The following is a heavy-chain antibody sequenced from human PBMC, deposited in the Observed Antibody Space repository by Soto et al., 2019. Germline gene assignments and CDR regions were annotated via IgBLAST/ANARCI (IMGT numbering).Heavy chain of an antibody. CDR3: ARSGDYDYYYGMDV. V-gene: IGHV3-33*01. D-gene: IGHD4-17*01. Sequence: QAELVESGGGVVQPGRSLRLSCAASGFTFSTYGMHWVRQAPGKGLEWVAVIWYDGSNKYYADSVKGRFTISRDNSKNTLCLHMNSLRAEDTAVYYCARSGDYDYYYGMDVWGQGTTVTVSS. J-gene: IGHJ6*02. CDR2: IWYDGSNK. CDR1: GFTFSTYG.